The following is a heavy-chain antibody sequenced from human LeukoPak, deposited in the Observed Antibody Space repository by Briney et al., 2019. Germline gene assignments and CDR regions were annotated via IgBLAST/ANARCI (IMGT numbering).Heavy chain of an antibody. Sequence: SETLSLTCAVYGGSFSGYYWSWIRQPPGKGLEWIGEINHSGSTNYNPSLKSRVTISVDTSKDQFSLKLSSVTAADTAVYYCARGRYFDWLLLRYYGMDVWGQGTTVTVSS. CDR2: INHSGST. J-gene: IGHJ6*02. CDR1: GGSFSGYY. V-gene: IGHV4-34*01. CDR3: ARGRYFDWLLLRYYGMDV. D-gene: IGHD3-9*01.